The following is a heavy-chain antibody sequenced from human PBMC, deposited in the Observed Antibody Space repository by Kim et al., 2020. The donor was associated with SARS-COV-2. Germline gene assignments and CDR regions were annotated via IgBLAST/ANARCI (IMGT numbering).Heavy chain of an antibody. Sequence: ADSLKGRSTISRTNSKTSLALQMNSLRAEETAVYYCAKKVGGSNWYVGFDYWGQGTMVTVSS. J-gene: IGHJ4*02. D-gene: IGHD6-13*01. CDR3: AKKVGGSNWYVGFDY. V-gene: IGHV3-23*01.